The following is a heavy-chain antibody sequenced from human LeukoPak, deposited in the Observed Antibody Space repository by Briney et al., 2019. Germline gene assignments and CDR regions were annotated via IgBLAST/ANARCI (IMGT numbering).Heavy chain of an antibody. CDR3: ARDWGVSARPGYMDV. V-gene: IGHV4-59*01. J-gene: IGHJ6*03. Sequence: TSETLSLTCTVSGGSISNYYWSWIRQPPGKGLEWIGYIYYSGSTKYNPSLESRVTISVDTSKNQFSLRLSSVTAADTAVYYCARDWGVSARPGYMDVWGKGTTVTVSS. CDR2: IYYSGST. CDR1: GGSISNYY. D-gene: IGHD6-6*01.